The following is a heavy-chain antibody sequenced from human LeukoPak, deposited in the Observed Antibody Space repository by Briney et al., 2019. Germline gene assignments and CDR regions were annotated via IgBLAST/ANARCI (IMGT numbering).Heavy chain of an antibody. D-gene: IGHD3-10*01. CDR2: INPSGGRT. CDR3: ARAGICDD. J-gene: IGHJ4*02. CDR1: GYTFTIYY. Sequence: ASVKVSCKSSGYTFTIYYIHWVRQAPGQGLEWMGIINPSGGRTSYAQKFQGRVTMTRDTSTSTVYMELSSLSSEDTAVYYWARAGICDDGGQGTRVTVSS. V-gene: IGHV1-46*01.